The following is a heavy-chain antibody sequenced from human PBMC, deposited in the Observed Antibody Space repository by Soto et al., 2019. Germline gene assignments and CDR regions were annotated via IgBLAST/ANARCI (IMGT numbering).Heavy chain of an antibody. V-gene: IGHV3-30-3*01. D-gene: IGHD3-10*01. CDR1: GCSFSHFA. J-gene: IGHJ4*02. Sequence: QVQLVESGGGGVQPGRSLRLSCAPSGCSFSHFAMHWVRQDPGKGLEWVAVISDDANNKFYADSVKGRFTISRDNSKNTLYLQMISPRPWDTAGYFFARDRSMVGGYYFDYCGQGTLVTVSS. CDR2: ISDDANNK. CDR3: ARDRSMVGGYYFDY.